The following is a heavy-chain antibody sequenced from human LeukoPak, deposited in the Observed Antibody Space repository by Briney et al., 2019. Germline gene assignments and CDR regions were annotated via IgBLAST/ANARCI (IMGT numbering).Heavy chain of an antibody. Sequence: ASVKVSCKASGYTFTGYYMHWVRQAPGQGLEWMGWINPNSGGTNYAQKFQGRVTMTRDTSISTAYMELSSLRSDDTAVYYCARQGSGYDAYFDYWGQGTLVTVSS. CDR3: ARQGSGYDAYFDY. J-gene: IGHJ4*02. V-gene: IGHV1-2*02. D-gene: IGHD3-22*01. CDR1: GYTFTGYY. CDR2: INPNSGGT.